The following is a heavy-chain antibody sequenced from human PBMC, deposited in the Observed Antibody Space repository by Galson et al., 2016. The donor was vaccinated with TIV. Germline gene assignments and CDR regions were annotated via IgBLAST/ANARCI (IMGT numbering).Heavy chain of an antibody. J-gene: IGHJ4*02. CDR1: RFSFHTYW. CDR3: ARDHPQGWGFDC. D-gene: IGHD3-16*01. CDR2: ISNTGSFK. Sequence: SLRLSCAASRFSFHTYWMSWVRQAPGKGLEWVSSISNTGSFKHYPDSLKGQFTISRDNAKNSVFLQMNSLRAEDTAVYYCARDHPQGWGFDCWGQGTLATVSS. V-gene: IGHV3-21*01.